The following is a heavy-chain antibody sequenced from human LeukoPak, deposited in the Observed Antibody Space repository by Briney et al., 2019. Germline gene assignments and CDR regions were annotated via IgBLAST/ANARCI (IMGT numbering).Heavy chain of an antibody. V-gene: IGHV3-21*01. Sequence: GGSLRLSCAASGFTFINYNMNWVRQAPGKGLEWLSSISSTSVYLYYADSVKGRFIISRDNARNSLYLQMNSLRAEDTAIYYCAREMVLGEPRGQGTLVTVSS. CDR2: ISSTSVYL. CDR3: AREMVLGEP. CDR1: GFTFINYN. J-gene: IGHJ4*02. D-gene: IGHD1-26*01.